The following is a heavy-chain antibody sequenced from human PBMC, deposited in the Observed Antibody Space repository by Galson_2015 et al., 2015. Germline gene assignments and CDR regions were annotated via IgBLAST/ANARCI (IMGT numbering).Heavy chain of an antibody. CDR2: INAGNGDT. Sequence: SVKVSCKASGYSFTSYVMHWVRQAPGQRLEWMGWINAGNGDTKYSQKFQGRVTITRDTSASTAYMELSSLRSEDTAVYYCASSVRRSSGNAFDIWGQGTMVTVSS. CDR1: GYSFTSYV. D-gene: IGHD6-19*01. J-gene: IGHJ3*02. V-gene: IGHV1-3*01. CDR3: ASSVRRSSGNAFDI.